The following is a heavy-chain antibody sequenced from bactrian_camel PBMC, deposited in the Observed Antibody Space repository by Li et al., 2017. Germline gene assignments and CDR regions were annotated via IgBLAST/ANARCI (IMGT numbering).Heavy chain of an antibody. J-gene: IGHJ4*01. V-gene: IGHV3S6*01. CDR1: GFSFGRAC. Sequence: VQLVESGGGSEQAGGSLRLSCAASGFSFGRACMAWFRQVPGKEREGTGVIYTGRIDYTNYDRSVKGRFIISLDNDKNTVYLQMNSLRPEDTAMYYCAASLGKAYCHAAFFLSRQRPNFGYMGQGTQVTVS. D-gene: IGHD5*01. CDR2: IYTGRIDYT.